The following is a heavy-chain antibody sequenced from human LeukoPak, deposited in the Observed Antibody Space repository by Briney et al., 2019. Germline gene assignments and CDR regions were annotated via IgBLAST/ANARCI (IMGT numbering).Heavy chain of an antibody. V-gene: IGHV1-8*01. CDR1: GYTFTSYD. D-gene: IGHD3-22*01. Sequence: ASVKVSCKASGYTFTSYDINWVRQATGQGLEWMGWMNPNSGNTGYAQKFQGRVTMTRNTSISTAYMELSSLRSEDTAVYYCAMTYDSSGYYQSFTPWTLDYWGQGTLVTVSS. CDR3: AMTYDSSGYYQSFTPWTLDY. J-gene: IGHJ4*02. CDR2: MNPNSGNT.